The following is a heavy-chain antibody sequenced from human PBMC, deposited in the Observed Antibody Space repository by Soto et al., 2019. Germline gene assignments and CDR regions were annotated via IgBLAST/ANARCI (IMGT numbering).Heavy chain of an antibody. J-gene: IGHJ4*02. CDR3: ARERDSSSWYYFDY. Sequence: GGSLRLSCAASGFTVSSNYMSWFRQAPGKGLEWVSVIYSGGSTYYADSVKGRFTISRDNSKNTLYLQMNSLRAEDTAVYYCARERDSSSWYYFDYWGQGTLVTVSS. D-gene: IGHD6-13*01. CDR2: IYSGGST. V-gene: IGHV3-53*01. CDR1: GFTVSSNY.